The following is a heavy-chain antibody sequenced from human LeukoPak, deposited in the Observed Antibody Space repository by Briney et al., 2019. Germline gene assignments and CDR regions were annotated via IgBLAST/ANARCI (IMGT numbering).Heavy chain of an antibody. CDR3: AKPRPGGSTEPFDS. Sequence: GGSLRLSCAASGFTFSIYGMSWVRQAPGKGLEWVSAIRTGGDTTYYADSVKGQFIISRDNSKNTLYLQMNSLRAEDTAVYYCAKPRPGGSTEPFDSWGQGTLVTVSS. V-gene: IGHV3-23*01. CDR2: IRTGGDTT. J-gene: IGHJ4*02. CDR1: GFTFSIYG. D-gene: IGHD1-26*01.